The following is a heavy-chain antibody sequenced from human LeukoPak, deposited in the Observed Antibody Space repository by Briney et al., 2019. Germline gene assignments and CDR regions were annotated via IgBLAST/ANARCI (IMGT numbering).Heavy chain of an antibody. CDR3: AATLAADSVYYGMDV. Sequence: SVKVSCKASGFTFTSSAMQWVRQARGQRLEWIGWIVVGTGHTNYAQKFQERLTITRDMSTCTAYMELSSLRFEDTAVYYCAATLAADSVYYGMDVWGQGTTVTVSS. V-gene: IGHV1-58*02. CDR1: GFTFTSSA. D-gene: IGHD6-13*01. J-gene: IGHJ6*02. CDR2: IVVGTGHT.